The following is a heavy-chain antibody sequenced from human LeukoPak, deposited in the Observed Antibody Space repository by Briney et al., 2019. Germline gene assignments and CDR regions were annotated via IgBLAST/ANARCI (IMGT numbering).Heavy chain of an antibody. CDR3: AKDQWNPDY. J-gene: IGHJ4*02. CDR1: GFTFSSYG. D-gene: IGHD6-19*01. Sequence: GGSLRLSCAASGFTFSSYGMHWVRQAPGKGLEWVAVVWGDGSSQNYADSVKGRFTISRDNSKNMLYLQMNSLRAEGTAVYYCAKDQWNPDYWGQGTLVSVSS. CDR2: VWGDGSSQ. V-gene: IGHV3-33*06.